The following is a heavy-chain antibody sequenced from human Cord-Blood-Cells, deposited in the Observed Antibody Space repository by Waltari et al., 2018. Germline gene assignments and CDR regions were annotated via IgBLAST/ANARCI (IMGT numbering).Heavy chain of an antibody. D-gene: IGHD4-17*01. J-gene: IGHJ5*02. Sequence: QVQLQQWGAGLLKPSETLSLTCAVYGGSFSGYCWSWLRQPPGEGLEWIGEINHSGSTNYNPSLKSRVTISVDTSKNQFSLKLGSVTAADTAVYYCARGRGYGDYWFDPWGQGTLVTVSS. CDR1: GGSFSGYC. V-gene: IGHV4-34*01. CDR3: ARGRGYGDYWFDP. CDR2: INHSGST.